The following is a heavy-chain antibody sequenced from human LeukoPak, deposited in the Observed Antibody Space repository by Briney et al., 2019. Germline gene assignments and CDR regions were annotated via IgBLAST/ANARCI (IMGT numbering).Heavy chain of an antibody. CDR2: INPNSGGT. Sequence: ASVKVSCKASGGTFSSYAISWVRQAPGQGLEWMGWINPNSGGTNYAQKFQGRVTMTRDTSISTAYMELSRLRSDDTAVYYCARDRGTGDTAMVRWGQGTLVTVSS. CDR3: ARDRGTGDTAMVR. CDR1: GGTFSSYA. D-gene: IGHD5-18*01. V-gene: IGHV1-2*02. J-gene: IGHJ4*02.